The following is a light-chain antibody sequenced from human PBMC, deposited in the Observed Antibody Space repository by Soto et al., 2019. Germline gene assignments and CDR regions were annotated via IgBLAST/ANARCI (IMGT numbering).Light chain of an antibody. V-gene: IGKV3-15*01. J-gene: IGKJ1*01. Sequence: EVVMTQSPATLSVSPGERATLSCRARQSVSSNLAWYQQKPGQAPRLLIYGASTRATGIPAKFSASGSGTEFTLTISSLQSEDFAVYYCQQYNDWWTFGQGTKVEIK. CDR2: GAS. CDR3: QQYNDWWT. CDR1: QSVSSN.